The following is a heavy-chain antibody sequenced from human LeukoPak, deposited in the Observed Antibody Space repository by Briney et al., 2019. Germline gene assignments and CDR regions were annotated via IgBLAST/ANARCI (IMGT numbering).Heavy chain of an antibody. J-gene: IGHJ4*02. V-gene: IGHV5-51*01. Sequence: GESLKISCKGSGYKFTNYWIGWVRQMPGKGLEWMGIIYPGDSDTRYSPSFQGQVTISADKSISTAYLQWSSLKASDTAMYYCARRGERYYDSSGYYPGVNFDYWGQGTLVTVSS. D-gene: IGHD3-22*01. CDR3: ARRGERYYDSSGYYPGVNFDY. CDR1: GYKFTNYW. CDR2: IYPGDSDT.